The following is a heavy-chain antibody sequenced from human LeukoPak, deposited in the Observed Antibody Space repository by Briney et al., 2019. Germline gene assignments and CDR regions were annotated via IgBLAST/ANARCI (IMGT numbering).Heavy chain of an antibody. J-gene: IGHJ4*02. V-gene: IGHV1-69*13. CDR2: IIPIFGTA. CDR1: GGTFSSYA. CDR3: ARDQVSFGFDY. Sequence: GASVKVSCKASGGTFSSYAISWVRQAPGQGLEWMGGIIPIFGTANYAQKFQGRVTITADESTSTAYMELSSPRSEDTAVYYCARDQVSFGFDYWGQGTLVTVSS. D-gene: IGHD2-15*01.